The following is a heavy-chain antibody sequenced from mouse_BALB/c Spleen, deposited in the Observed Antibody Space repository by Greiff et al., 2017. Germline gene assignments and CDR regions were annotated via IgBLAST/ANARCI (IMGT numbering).Heavy chain of an antibody. CDR1: GFTFTDYY. Sequence: QVQLQQSGAELARPGASVKLSCTASGFTFTDYYINWVKQRPGQGLEWIGEIYPGSGNTYYNEKFKGKATLTADKSSSTAYMQLSSLTSEDSAVYFCARWILRTLFAYWGQGTLVTVSA. CDR3: ARWILRTLFAY. J-gene: IGHJ3*01. D-gene: IGHD2-3*01. V-gene: IGHV1-77*01. CDR2: IYPGSGNT.